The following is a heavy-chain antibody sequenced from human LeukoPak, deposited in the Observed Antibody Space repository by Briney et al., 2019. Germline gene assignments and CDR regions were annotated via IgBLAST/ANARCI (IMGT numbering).Heavy chain of an antibody. J-gene: IGHJ4*02. CDR2: ISYDGSNK. CDR1: GLTFSSHW. CDR3: ARDKYPGSGSYYIFDY. V-gene: IGHV3-30-3*01. D-gene: IGHD1-26*01. Sequence: GGSLRLSCAASGLTFSSHWMHWIRQAPGKGLEWVAVISYDGSNKYYADSVKGRFTISRDNSKNTLYLQMNSLRAEDTAVYYCARDKYPGSGSYYIFDYWGQGTLVTVSS.